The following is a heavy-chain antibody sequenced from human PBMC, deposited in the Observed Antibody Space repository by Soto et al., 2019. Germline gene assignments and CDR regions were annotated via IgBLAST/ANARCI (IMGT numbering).Heavy chain of an antibody. J-gene: IGHJ4*02. CDR3: AREIGSYYDSSGYSPFDY. Sequence: ASVKVSCKASGGTFSSYAISWVRQAPGQGLEWMGGIIPIFGTANYAQKFQGKVTITADESTSTAYMELSSLRSEDTAVYYCAREIGSYYDSSGYSPFDYWGQGTLVTVSS. CDR1: GGTFSSYA. V-gene: IGHV1-69*13. CDR2: IIPIFGTA. D-gene: IGHD3-22*01.